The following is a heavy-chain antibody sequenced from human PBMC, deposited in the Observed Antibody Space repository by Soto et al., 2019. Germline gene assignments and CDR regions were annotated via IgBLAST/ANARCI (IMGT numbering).Heavy chain of an antibody. CDR1: GVTFSSYG. J-gene: IGHJ5*01. CDR2: ICYSGSNK. D-gene: IGHD6-13*01. CDR3: ARGAIAAAGNIVAFLGFDS. V-gene: IGHV3-33*01. Sequence: GGSLRLSCAASGVTFSSYGMHWVRQAPGKGLEWVADICYSGSNKYYADSVKGRFTISRDNSKNTLYLQMNSLRAEDTAVYYCARGAIAAAGNIVAFLGFDSWGQGTLVTVSS.